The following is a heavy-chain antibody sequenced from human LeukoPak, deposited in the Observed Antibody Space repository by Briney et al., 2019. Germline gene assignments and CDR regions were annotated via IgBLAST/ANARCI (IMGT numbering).Heavy chain of an antibody. J-gene: IGHJ4*02. CDR3: ARYGCSGGSCYLHFDY. D-gene: IGHD2-15*01. V-gene: IGHV4-34*01. Sequence: SETLSLTCAVYSGSFSGYYWSWIRQPPGKGLEWIGEINHSGSTNYNPSLKSRVTISVDTSKNQFSLKLSSVTAADTAVYYCARYGCSGGSCYLHFDYWGQGTLVTVSS. CDR1: SGSFSGYY. CDR2: INHSGST.